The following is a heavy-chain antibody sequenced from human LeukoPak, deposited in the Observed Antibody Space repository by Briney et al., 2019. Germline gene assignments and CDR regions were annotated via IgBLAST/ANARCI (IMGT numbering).Heavy chain of an antibody. CDR3: ARDRGYSYRDFDY. J-gene: IGHJ4*02. V-gene: IGHV1-2*02. CDR1: GYTFTGYY. D-gene: IGHD5-18*01. Sequence: ASVKVSCKASGYTFTGYYMHWVRQAPGQGLEWMGWINPNSGGTNYAQKFQGRVTTTRDTSISTAYMELSRLRSDDTAVYYCARDRGYSYRDFDYWGQGTLVTVSS. CDR2: INPNSGGT.